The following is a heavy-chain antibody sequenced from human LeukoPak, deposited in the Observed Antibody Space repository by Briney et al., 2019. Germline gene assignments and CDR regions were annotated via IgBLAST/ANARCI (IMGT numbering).Heavy chain of an antibody. CDR1: GGSISSSSYY. CDR2: IYYSGST. CDR3: AADTIFGVVIGGMDV. D-gene: IGHD3-3*01. Sequence: TSETLSLTCTVSGGSISSSSYYRGWIRQPPGKGLEWIGSIYYSGSTYYNPSLKSRVTISVDTSKSQFSLKLSSVTAADTAVYYCAADTIFGVVIGGMDVWGQGTTVTVSS. V-gene: IGHV4-39*01. J-gene: IGHJ6*02.